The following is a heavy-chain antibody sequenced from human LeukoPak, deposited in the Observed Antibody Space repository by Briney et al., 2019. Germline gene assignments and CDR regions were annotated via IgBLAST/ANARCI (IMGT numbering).Heavy chain of an antibody. J-gene: IGHJ4*02. CDR2: ISGSGGST. D-gene: IGHD2-8*01. V-gene: IGHV3-23*01. CDR3: ARDNVSAFDY. Sequence: PGESLRLSCAASGFTFSGSIVHWVRQASGKGLEWVSAISGSGGSTYYADSVKGRFTISRDNSKNTLYLQMNSLRAEDTAVYYCARDNVSAFDYWGQGTLVTVSS. CDR1: GFTFSGSI.